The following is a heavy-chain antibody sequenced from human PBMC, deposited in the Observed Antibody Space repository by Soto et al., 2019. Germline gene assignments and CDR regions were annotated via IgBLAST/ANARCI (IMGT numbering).Heavy chain of an antibody. Sequence: QVQLQQWGAGLLKPSETLSLTCAVYGGSFSGYYWSWFRQPPGTGLEWIGEINHSGSTTYNPSLKSRLTISVDTSKNQVSLKLSSVTGADTAVYYCARSLVRGGRCMDVWGKGTTVTASS. CDR1: GGSFSGYY. CDR2: INHSGST. D-gene: IGHD3-10*02. J-gene: IGHJ6*03. CDR3: ARSLVRGGRCMDV. V-gene: IGHV4-34*01.